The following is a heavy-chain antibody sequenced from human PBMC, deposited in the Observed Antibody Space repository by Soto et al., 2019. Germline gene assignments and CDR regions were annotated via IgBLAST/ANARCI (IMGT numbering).Heavy chain of an antibody. D-gene: IGHD3-3*01. Sequence: SETLSLTCTVSGGSISSYYWSWIRQPPGKGLEWIGYIYYSGSTNYNPSLKSRVTISVDTSKNQFSLKLSSVTAADTAVYYWGSNMEEYYDFPSGMDVWGQGTTVTVSS. CDR1: GGSISSYY. J-gene: IGHJ6*02. V-gene: IGHV4-59*01. CDR2: IYYSGST. CDR3: GSNMEEYYDFPSGMDV.